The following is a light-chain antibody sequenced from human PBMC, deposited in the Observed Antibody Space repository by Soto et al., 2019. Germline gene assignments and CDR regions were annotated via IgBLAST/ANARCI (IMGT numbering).Light chain of an antibody. V-gene: IGKV1-5*01. CDR2: GAS. Sequence: DIQISKSPSTLSASVGDRVTITCRASQSISSWLAWYQQKPGKAPKLLIYGASSLESGVPSRFSGGGSGTEFTLTISSLQPDDFAPYYCQQYKSSSRTFGQGTNVDI. CDR1: QSISSW. CDR3: QQYKSSSRT. J-gene: IGKJ1*01.